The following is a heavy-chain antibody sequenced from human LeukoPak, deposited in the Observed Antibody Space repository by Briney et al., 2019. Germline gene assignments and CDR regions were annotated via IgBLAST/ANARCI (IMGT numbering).Heavy chain of an antibody. CDR1: GFTFSSYS. CDR3: ARDTADSSGYPWFDP. V-gene: IGHV3-21*01. Sequence: GGSLRLSCAASGFTFSSYSMNWVRQAPGKGLEWVSSISSSSSYIYYADSVKGRFTISRDNAKNSLYLQMNSLRDEDTAVYYCARDTADSSGYPWFDPWGQGTLVTVSS. J-gene: IGHJ5*02. CDR2: ISSSSSYI. D-gene: IGHD3-22*01.